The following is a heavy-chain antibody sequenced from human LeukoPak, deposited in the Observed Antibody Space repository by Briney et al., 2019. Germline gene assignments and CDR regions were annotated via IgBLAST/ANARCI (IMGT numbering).Heavy chain of an antibody. J-gene: IGHJ5*02. CDR1: GGSFSGYY. CDR3: ARGLGLLWFGEFDP. CDR2: INHSGST. V-gene: IGHV4-34*01. D-gene: IGHD3-10*01. Sequence: SETLSLTCAVYGGSFSGYYWSWIRQLPGKGLEWIGEINHSGSTNYNPSLKSRVTISVDTSKNQFSLKLSSVTAADTAVYYCARGLGLLWFGEFDPWGQGTLVTVSS.